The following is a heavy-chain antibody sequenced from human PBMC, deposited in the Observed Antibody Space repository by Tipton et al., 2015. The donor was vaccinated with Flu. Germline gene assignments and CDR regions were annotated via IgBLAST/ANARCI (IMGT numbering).Heavy chain of an antibody. CDR2: IKQDGSVK. D-gene: IGHD2-21*01. V-gene: IGHV3-7*03. Sequence: SLRLSCAAASGFTFSSYWMSWVRQAPGKGLEWVANIKQDGSVKYYVDSVKGRFTISRDNAKNSLYLQMNSLRAEDTAVYYCARQLGGGDCYWGQGTLVTVSS. J-gene: IGHJ4*02. CDR1: GFTFSSYW. CDR3: ARQLGGGDCY.